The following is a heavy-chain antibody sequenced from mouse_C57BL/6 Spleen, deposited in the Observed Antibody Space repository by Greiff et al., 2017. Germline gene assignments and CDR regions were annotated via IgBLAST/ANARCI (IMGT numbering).Heavy chain of an antibody. J-gene: IGHJ3*01. Sequence: QVQLQQPGAELVMPGASVKLSCKASGYTFTSYWMHWVKQRPGQGLEWIGEIDPSDSYTNYNQKFKGKSTLTVDKSSSTAYMQLSSLTSEDSAVYYCARPSKGFAYWGQGTLVTVAA. CDR3: ARPSKGFAY. CDR1: GYTFTSYW. D-gene: IGHD2-10*02. V-gene: IGHV1-69*01. CDR2: IDPSDSYT.